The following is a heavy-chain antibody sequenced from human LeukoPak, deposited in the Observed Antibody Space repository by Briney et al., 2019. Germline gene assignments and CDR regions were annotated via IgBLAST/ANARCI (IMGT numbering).Heavy chain of an antibody. CDR3: ARVRSSWYSDY. J-gene: IGHJ4*02. V-gene: IGHV4-31*03. CDR2: IYYSGST. Sequence: TLSLTCTVSGGSISSGGYYWRWIRQHPGKGLEWIGYIYYSGSTYYNPSLKSRVTISVDTSKNQFSLKLSSVTAADTAVYYCARVRSSWYSDYWGQGTLVTVSS. CDR1: GGSISSGGYY. D-gene: IGHD6-13*01.